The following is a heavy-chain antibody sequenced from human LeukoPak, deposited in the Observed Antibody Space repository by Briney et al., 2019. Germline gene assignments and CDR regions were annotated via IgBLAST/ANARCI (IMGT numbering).Heavy chain of an antibody. CDR1: GFTVSSNY. V-gene: IGHV3-53*01. D-gene: IGHD3-22*01. J-gene: IGHJ4*02. CDR3: AGDTSGYYYVDY. CDR2: IYSGGST. Sequence: PGGSLRLSCAASGFTVSSNYMSWVRQAPGKGLEGVSVIYSGGSTYYADSVKGRFTVSRDNSKNMLYLQMNSLRVEDTAAYYCAGDTSGYYYVDYWGQGTLVTVSS.